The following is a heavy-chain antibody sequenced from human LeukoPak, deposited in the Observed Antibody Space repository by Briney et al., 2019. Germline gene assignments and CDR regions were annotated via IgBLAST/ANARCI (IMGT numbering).Heavy chain of an antibody. CDR3: ARVRGYIYGYVY. Sequence: SLRLSCAASGFTFDDYSMHWVRQAPGKVLEWVSGISWNSGNTGYADSVKGRFTISRDNAKNSLYLQMNSLSTEDTAVYYCARVRGYIYGYVYWGQGTLVTVSS. V-gene: IGHV3-9*01. D-gene: IGHD5-18*01. CDR1: GFTFDDYS. CDR2: ISWNSGNT. J-gene: IGHJ4*02.